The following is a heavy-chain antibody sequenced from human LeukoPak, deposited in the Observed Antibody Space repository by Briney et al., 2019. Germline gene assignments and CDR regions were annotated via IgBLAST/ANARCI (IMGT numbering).Heavy chain of an antibody. V-gene: IGHV3-7*01. CDR2: IKQDGSEK. D-gene: IGHD4-17*01. CDR1: GSTFGSIW. J-gene: IGHJ5*02. Sequence: GGSLRPSCAPFGSTFGSIWRSWVRQAQGGGRGWVASIKQDGSEKYYVDSVKGRFTISRDNAKNSLYLQMNSLRAEDTALYYCARAPGEGWFDPWGQGTLVTVSS. CDR3: ARAPGEGWFDP.